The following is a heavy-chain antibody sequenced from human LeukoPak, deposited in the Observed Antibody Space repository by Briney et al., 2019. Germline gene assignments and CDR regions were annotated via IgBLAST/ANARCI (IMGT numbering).Heavy chain of an antibody. CDR1: GGSFSGYY. CDR2: INHSGST. D-gene: IGHD1-26*01. V-gene: IGHV4-34*01. J-gene: IGHJ4*02. Sequence: SETLSLTCAVYGGSFSGYYWSWIRQPPGKGLEWIGEINHSGSTNYNPSLKSRVTISVDTSKNQFSLKLSSVTVADTAVYYCARGAHSGSYYLNYWGQGPLVTVSS. CDR3: ARGAHSGSYYLNY.